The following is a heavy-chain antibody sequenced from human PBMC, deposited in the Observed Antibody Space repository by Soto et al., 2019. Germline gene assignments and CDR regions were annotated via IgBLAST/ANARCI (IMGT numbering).Heavy chain of an antibody. CDR2: IWYDGRNE. J-gene: IGHJ5*01. CDR1: GFTFSSYG. CDR3: ARGTATDGLDS. D-gene: IGHD2-21*02. V-gene: IGHV3-33*01. Sequence: LRLSCVASGFTFSSYGMHWVRQAPGKGLEWVAFIWYDGRNENYTDSVKGRFSISRDNSKNTLFLQMNSLRVDDTAVYYCARGTATDGLDSWGQGTLVTVSS.